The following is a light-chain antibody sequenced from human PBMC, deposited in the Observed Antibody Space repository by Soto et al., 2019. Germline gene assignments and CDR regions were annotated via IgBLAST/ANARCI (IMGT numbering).Light chain of an antibody. Sequence: IQLTQSPSSLSASVGDRVTITCRASQGISSNLAWYQQKPGKVPKLLISAASTLQSGVPSRLSGSGSGTDFTLTISSLQPEDFAPYYCQQFKSYPLTFGGGTKVEIK. V-gene: IGKV1-9*01. CDR2: AAS. CDR1: QGISSN. CDR3: QQFKSYPLT. J-gene: IGKJ4*01.